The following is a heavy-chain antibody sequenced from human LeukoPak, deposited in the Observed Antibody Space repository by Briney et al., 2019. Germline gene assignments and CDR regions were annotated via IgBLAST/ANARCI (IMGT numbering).Heavy chain of an antibody. CDR2: INPNSGGT. V-gene: IGHV1-2*06. CDR3: ARSVAYGDAYYFDY. CDR1: GYTFTGYY. J-gene: IGHJ4*02. Sequence: ASVKVSCKASGYTFTGYYMHWVRQAPGQGLEWMGRINPNSGGTNYAQKFQGRVTMTGDTSTSTVYMELSSLRSEDTAVYYCARSVAYGDAYYFDYWGQGTLVTVSS. D-gene: IGHD4-17*01.